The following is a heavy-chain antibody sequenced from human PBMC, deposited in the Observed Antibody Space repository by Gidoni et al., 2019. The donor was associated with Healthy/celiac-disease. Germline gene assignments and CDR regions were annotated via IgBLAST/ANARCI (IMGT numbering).Heavy chain of an antibody. D-gene: IGHD3-22*01. CDR1: GGSISSSSYY. J-gene: IGHJ6*02. CDR3: ATSYDSSGYYYYYGMDV. CDR2: IYYSGST. Sequence: QLQLQESGPGLVKPSETLSLTCTVSGGSISSSSYYWGWIRQPPGKGLEWIGSIYYSGSTYYNPSLKSRVTISVDTSKNQFSLKLSSVTAADTAVYYCATSYDSSGYYYYYGMDVWGQGTTVTVSS. V-gene: IGHV4-39*01.